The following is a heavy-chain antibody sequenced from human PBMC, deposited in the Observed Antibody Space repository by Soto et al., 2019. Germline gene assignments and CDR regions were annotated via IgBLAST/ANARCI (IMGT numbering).Heavy chain of an antibody. J-gene: IGHJ6*02. CDR3: ARQGSGSEYPQYFYYGMDF. Sequence: QVQLVQSGAEVEKPGASVKVSCKTSGYTFTAYYIHWVRQAPGQGLEWMGWINPNSGVANYAQNFQGRVTMTRDTSISTVYMELSKMRSEDTTVYYCARQGSGSEYPQYFYYGMDFWGQGTTVAASS. CDR2: INPNSGVA. D-gene: IGHD5-12*01. CDR1: GYTFTAYY. V-gene: IGHV1-2*02.